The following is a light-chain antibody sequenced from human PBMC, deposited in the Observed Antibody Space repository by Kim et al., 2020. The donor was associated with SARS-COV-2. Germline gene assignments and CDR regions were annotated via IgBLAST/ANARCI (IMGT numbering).Light chain of an antibody. V-gene: IGLV2-8*01. CDR1: SSDVGGYNY. J-gene: IGLJ1*01. CDR2: EVS. CDR3: SSYAGSNNYV. Sequence: GQSVTISCTGTSSDVGGYNYVSWYQQHPGEAPKLMIYEVSKRPSGVPDRFSGSKSGNTASLTVSGLQAEDEADYYCSSYAGSNNYVFGTGTKVTVL.